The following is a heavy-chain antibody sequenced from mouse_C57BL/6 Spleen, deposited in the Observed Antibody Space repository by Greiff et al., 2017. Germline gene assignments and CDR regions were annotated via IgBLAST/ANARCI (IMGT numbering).Heavy chain of an antibody. CDR3: ARSTGSYWYFDV. J-gene: IGHJ1*03. D-gene: IGHD4-1*02. CDR1: GYTFTSYW. CDR2: IYPGSGST. V-gene: IGHV1-55*01. Sequence: VQLQQPGAELVKPGASVKMSCKASGYTFTSYWITWVKQRPGQGLEWIGDIYPGSGSTNYNEKFKSKATLTVDTSSSTAYMQLSSLTSEDSAVYYCARSTGSYWYFDVWAQGPRSPSPQ.